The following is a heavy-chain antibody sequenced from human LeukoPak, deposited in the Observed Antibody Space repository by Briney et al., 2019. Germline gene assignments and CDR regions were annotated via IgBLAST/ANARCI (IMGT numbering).Heavy chain of an antibody. Sequence: GRSLRLSCAASGFTFSSYGMHWVRQAPGKGLEWVAVISYDGSNKYYADSVKGRFTISRDNSKNTLSLQMNSLRAEDTAVYYCAKDRNVQNKDLWFGVRRRWGQIDLWGQGTLVTVSS. CDR2: ISYDGSNK. J-gene: IGHJ5*02. CDR1: GFTFSSYG. D-gene: IGHD3-10*01. V-gene: IGHV3-30*18. CDR3: AKDRNVQNKDLWFGVRRRWGQIDL.